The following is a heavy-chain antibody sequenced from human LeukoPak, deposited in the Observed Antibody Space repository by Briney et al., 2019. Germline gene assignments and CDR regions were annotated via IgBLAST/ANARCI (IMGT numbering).Heavy chain of an antibody. Sequence: ASVKVSCKASGYTFSSHDIYWVRQAPGQGLEWMGWISAYNGNTNSAQKIQGRVTMTTDTSTSTAYMELRSLRSDDTAVYYCARGPIIDIVIIPAADDYYYMDVWGKGTTVTVSS. CDR3: ARGPIIDIVIIPAADDYYYMDV. CDR2: ISAYNGNT. D-gene: IGHD2-2*01. J-gene: IGHJ6*03. CDR1: GYTFSSHD. V-gene: IGHV1-18*01.